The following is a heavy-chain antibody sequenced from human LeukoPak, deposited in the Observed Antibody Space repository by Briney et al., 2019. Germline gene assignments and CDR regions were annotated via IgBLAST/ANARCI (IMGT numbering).Heavy chain of an antibody. D-gene: IGHD5-18*01. J-gene: IGHJ4*02. Sequence: SETLSLTCAVYGGSFSGYYWSWIRQPPGKGLEWIGEINHSGSTNYNPSLKSRVTISVDTSKNQFSLKLSSVTAADTAVYYCARDLPNAMVFYWGQGTLVTVSS. CDR2: INHSGST. V-gene: IGHV4-34*01. CDR3: ARDLPNAMVFY. CDR1: GGSFSGYY.